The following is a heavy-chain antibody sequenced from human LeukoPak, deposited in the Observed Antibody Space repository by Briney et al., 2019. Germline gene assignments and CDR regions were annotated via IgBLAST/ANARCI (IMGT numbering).Heavy chain of an antibody. V-gene: IGHV1-2*02. CDR2: INPDSGGT. J-gene: IGHJ4*02. D-gene: IGHD6-19*01. CDR3: ARVSGWYYFDY. CDR1: GYTFTGYY. Sequence: ASVKVSCKSSGYTFTGYYIHWVRQAPGQGLEWMGWINPDSGGTNYAQKFQGRVTMTRDTSISTAYMELSRLRSDDTAVYYCARVSGWYYFDYWGQGTLVTVSS.